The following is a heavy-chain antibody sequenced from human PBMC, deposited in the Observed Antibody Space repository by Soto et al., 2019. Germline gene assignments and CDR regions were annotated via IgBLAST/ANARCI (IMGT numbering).Heavy chain of an antibody. CDR1: GYTFTAYY. CDR3: ARTRIYCTGCGMDV. V-gene: IGHV1-2*02. D-gene: IGHD2-8*02. Sequence: GASVKVSCKASGYTFTAYYVHWVRQAPGQGLQWMGWISPNSGGTNYARKFQGRVTMTRDTSISTAYMELSRLRSDDTAVYYCARTRIYCTGCGMDVWGQGTTVTVSS. J-gene: IGHJ6*02. CDR2: ISPNSGGT.